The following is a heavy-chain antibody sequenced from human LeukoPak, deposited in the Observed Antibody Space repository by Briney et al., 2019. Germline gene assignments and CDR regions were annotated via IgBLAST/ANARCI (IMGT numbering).Heavy chain of an antibody. V-gene: IGHV3-33*01. CDR2: IWYDGSNI. CDR3: VRTPVTGGSGTFCFDY. J-gene: IGHJ4*02. CDR1: GFTFRSYG. D-gene: IGHD2-8*02. Sequence: GGSLRLSCAASGFTFRSYGMHWVRQAPDKGLEWVAVIWYDGSNIQYGDSVKGRFTISRDNFENTLYLQMNNLRAEDTAVYYCVRTPVTGGSGTFCFDYWGQGALVTVSS.